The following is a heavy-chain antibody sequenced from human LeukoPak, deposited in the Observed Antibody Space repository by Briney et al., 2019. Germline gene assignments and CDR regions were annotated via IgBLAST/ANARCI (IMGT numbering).Heavy chain of an antibody. J-gene: IGHJ4*02. CDR1: GFPFSSYW. Sequence: PGGSLRLSCAASGFPFSSYWMSWVRLAPGKGLEWVANIKQDGGEKFYVDSVKGRFTISRDNAKNSLYLQMNSLRAEDTAVYYCAREDHSNYNYWGQGSLVTVSS. D-gene: IGHD4-11*01. CDR2: IKQDGGEK. V-gene: IGHV3-7*01. CDR3: AREDHSNYNY.